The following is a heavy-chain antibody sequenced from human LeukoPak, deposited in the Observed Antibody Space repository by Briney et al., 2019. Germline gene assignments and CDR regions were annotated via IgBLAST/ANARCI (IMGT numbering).Heavy chain of an antibody. D-gene: IGHD5-24*01. CDR2: IKEDGSET. CDR1: GFIFKKYW. J-gene: IGHJ4*02. CDR3: ARETPRRGETRNGYR. V-gene: IGHV3-7*01. Sequence: GGSLRLSCAASGFIFKKYWMNWVRQVPGKGLECLANIKEDGSETYYADSVKGRFTISRDNPKNLLFLQINSLRVEDTAVYYCARETPRRGETRNGYRWGQGTVVTVSS.